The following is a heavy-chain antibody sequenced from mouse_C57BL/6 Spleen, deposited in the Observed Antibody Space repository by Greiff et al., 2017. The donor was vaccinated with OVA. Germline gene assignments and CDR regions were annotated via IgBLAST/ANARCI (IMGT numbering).Heavy chain of an antibody. V-gene: IGHV7-1*01. Sequence: EVNVVESGGGLVQPGRSLKLSCATSGFTFSDFYMEWVRQAPGKGLEWIAASRTKANDYTTEYSASVKGRFIVSRDTSQSILYLQMNALRAEDTAIYYWARDARGRGGFDYWGQGTTLTVSS. CDR3: ARDARGRGGFDY. CDR1: GFTFSDFY. CDR2: SRTKANDYTT. J-gene: IGHJ2*01. D-gene: IGHD3-1*01.